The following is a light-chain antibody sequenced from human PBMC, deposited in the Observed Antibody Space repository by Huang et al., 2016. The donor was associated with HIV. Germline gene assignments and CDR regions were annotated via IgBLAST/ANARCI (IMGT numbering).Light chain of an antibody. V-gene: IGKV1-5*03. CDR1: QSISRW. Sequence: DIQMTQSPSTLSASVGDRVTITCRASQSISRWLAWYHQKPGKAPKLLIYKASSLESGVQSRFSGSGSGTEFTLTISSLQPDDCATYYCQQYNSYPFTFGHGTKVDIK. CDR3: QQYNSYPFT. CDR2: KAS. J-gene: IGKJ3*01.